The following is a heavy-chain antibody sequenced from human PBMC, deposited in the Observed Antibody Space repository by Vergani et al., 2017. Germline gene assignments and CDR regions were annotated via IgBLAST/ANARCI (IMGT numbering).Heavy chain of an antibody. D-gene: IGHD3-22*01. Sequence: QVQLVESGGGVVQPGRSLRLSCAASGFTFSSYGMHWVRQAPGKGLEWVAGISYDGSNKYYADSVKGRFTISRDNSKNTLYLQMNSLRAEDTAVYYCARAYYDSSGYSRGSLDYWGQGTLVTVSS. V-gene: IGHV3-30*03. CDR3: ARAYYDSSGYSRGSLDY. CDR2: ISYDGSNK. CDR1: GFTFSSYG. J-gene: IGHJ4*02.